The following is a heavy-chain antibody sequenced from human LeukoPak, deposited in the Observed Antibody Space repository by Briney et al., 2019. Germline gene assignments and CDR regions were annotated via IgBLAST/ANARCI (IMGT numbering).Heavy chain of an antibody. J-gene: IGHJ4*02. CDR3: ARRGYYDSSGYLDY. CDR2: IYPGDSDT. D-gene: IGHD3-22*01. V-gene: IGHV5-51*01. Sequence: GESLKISCKGSGYSFTSYWFGWVRQMPGQGLEWMGIIYPGDSDTRYSPSFQGQVTISADKSISTAYLQWSSLKASDTGMYYCARRGYYDSSGYLDYWGQGTLVTVSS. CDR1: GYSFTSYW.